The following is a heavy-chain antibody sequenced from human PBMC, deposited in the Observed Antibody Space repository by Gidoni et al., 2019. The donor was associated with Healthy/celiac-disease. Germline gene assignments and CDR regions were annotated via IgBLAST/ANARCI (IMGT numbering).Heavy chain of an antibody. CDR2: IYYSGST. CDR3: ARVRLDSYGYPGRTITMIDWFDP. J-gene: IGHJ5*02. CDR1: GCSISSYY. D-gene: IGHD5-18*01. V-gene: IGHV4-59*01. Sequence: QVQLQESGPGLVKPSETLSLTCTVSGCSISSYYWSWIRQSPGKGLEWIGYIYYSGSTNYNPSLKSRVTISVDTSKNQFSLKLSSVTAADTAVYYCARVRLDSYGYPGRTITMIDWFDPWGQGTLVTVSS.